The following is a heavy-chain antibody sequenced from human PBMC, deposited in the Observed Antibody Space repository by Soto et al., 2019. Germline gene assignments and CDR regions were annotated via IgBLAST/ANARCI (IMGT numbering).Heavy chain of an antibody. CDR2: ISAYNGNT. J-gene: IGHJ4*02. CDR1: GYTFTSYG. V-gene: IGHV1-18*01. D-gene: IGHD2-2*01. Sequence: ASVKVSCKASGYTFTSYGISWVRQAPGQGLEWMGWISAYNGNTNYAQKLQGRVTMTTDTSTSTAEMELMSLRSDDTAVYYCARDSDIVVVPAALDYWGQGTLVTVSS. CDR3: ARDSDIVVVPAALDY.